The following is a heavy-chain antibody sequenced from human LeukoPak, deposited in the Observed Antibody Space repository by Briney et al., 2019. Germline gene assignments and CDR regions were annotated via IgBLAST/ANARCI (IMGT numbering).Heavy chain of an antibody. Sequence: ASVKVSCKASGYTFTGYYMHWVRQAPGQGLEWMGWINPNSGGTNYAQKFQGRVTMTRDTSISTAYMELSRLRSDDTAVYYCASYPPAVMVRGVIINGPNAFDIWGQGTMVTVSS. J-gene: IGHJ3*02. CDR3: ASYPPAVMVRGVIINGPNAFDI. D-gene: IGHD3-10*01. CDR2: INPNSGGT. V-gene: IGHV1-2*02. CDR1: GYTFTGYY.